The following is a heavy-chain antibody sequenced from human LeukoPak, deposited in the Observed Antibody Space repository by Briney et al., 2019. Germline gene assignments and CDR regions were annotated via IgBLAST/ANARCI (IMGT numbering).Heavy chain of an antibody. Sequence: GGSLRLSCAASGFTFNSYWMHWVRQAPGKGLEWVSLISGDGGTTYYADSVKGRFTISRDNRKKSLYLQMNSLRTGDTALYYCAKDIGGLNYCGQGTLVTVSS. CDR1: GFTFNSYW. CDR2: ISGDGGTT. D-gene: IGHD6-25*01. J-gene: IGHJ4*02. CDR3: AKDIGGLNY. V-gene: IGHV3-43*02.